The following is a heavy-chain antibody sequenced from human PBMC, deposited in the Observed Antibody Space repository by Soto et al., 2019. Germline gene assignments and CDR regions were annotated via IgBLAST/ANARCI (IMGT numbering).Heavy chain of an antibody. CDR1: GYSFTSYW. Sequence: PGESLKISCKGSGYSFTSYWIGWVRQMPGKGLEWMGIIYPGDSDTRYSPSFQGQVTISADKSISTAYLQWSSLKASDTAMYYCARAKYSSSWYRWFDPWGQGTLVTVSS. J-gene: IGHJ5*02. D-gene: IGHD6-13*01. CDR2: IYPGDSDT. CDR3: ARAKYSSSWYRWFDP. V-gene: IGHV5-51*01.